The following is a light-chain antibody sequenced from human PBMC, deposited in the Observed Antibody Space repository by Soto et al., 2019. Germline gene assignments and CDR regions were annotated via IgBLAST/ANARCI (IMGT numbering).Light chain of an antibody. CDR3: QRRYSYRIP. CDR1: QGISSY. V-gene: IGKV1-9*01. Sequence: MRLTQYPSFLSASVGDRVTITCRASQGISSYLAWYQKKPGKAPNLLIHTASTVQSGVPSSFSGSGSGTEFTPAISSLQPDDFAIDYWQRRYSYRIPFGHETRLEIK. J-gene: IGKJ5*01. CDR2: TAS.